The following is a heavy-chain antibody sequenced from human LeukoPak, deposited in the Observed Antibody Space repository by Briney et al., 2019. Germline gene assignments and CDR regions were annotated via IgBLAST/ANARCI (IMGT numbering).Heavy chain of an antibody. CDR1: GFTFSSYS. J-gene: IGHJ6*03. Sequence: PGGSLRLSCAAPGFTFSSYSMNWVRQAPGKGLEWVSYISSSSSTIYYADSVKGRFTISRDNAKNSLYLQMNSLRDEDTAVYYCAREGPNYYYYYMDVWGKGTTVTVSS. V-gene: IGHV3-48*02. CDR3: AREGPNYYYYYMDV. CDR2: ISSSSSTI.